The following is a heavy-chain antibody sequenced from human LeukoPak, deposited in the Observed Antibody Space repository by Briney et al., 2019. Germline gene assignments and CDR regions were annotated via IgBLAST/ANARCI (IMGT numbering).Heavy chain of an antibody. Sequence: PGGSPRLSCVASGLTPNSYTMQSVCQAPRKGLERVAAISNDGSNTYYADSVKGRFTVSRDNPKNTVYLQMNSLRAEDTAVYYCTKDRYCDSTSCPTDYWGQGTLVIVSS. CDR3: TKDRYCDSTSCPTDY. D-gene: IGHD6-13*01. CDR1: GLTPNSYT. CDR2: ISNDGSNT. V-gene: IGHV3-30*18. J-gene: IGHJ4*02.